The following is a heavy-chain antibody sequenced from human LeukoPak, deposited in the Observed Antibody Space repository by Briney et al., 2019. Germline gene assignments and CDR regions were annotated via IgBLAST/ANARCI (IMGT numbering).Heavy chain of an antibody. CDR2: IIPIFGTA. Sequence: ASVKLSCKASGGTFSSYAISWVRQAPGQGLEWLGGIIPIFGTANYAQKFQGRVTITADESTSTAYMELSSLRSEDTAVYYCARDSGNYPYMDVWGKGTTVTVSS. V-gene: IGHV1-69*13. CDR1: GGTFSSYA. J-gene: IGHJ6*03. CDR3: ARDSGNYPYMDV. D-gene: IGHD4-23*01.